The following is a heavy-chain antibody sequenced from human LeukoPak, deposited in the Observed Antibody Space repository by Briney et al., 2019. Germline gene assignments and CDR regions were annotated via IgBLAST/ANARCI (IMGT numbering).Heavy chain of an antibody. CDR1: EGTFSSYA. Sequence: SVKVSCKASEGTFSSYAISGVRQAPGQGLEWMGQIIPMLGTASYAQRFQGRVTLTADESTSTAYMELSSLRSEDTAVYYCARESLPYGGNSFGHYYGMDVWGQGTTVTVSS. V-gene: IGHV1-69*13. J-gene: IGHJ6*02. D-gene: IGHD4-23*01. CDR2: IIPMLGTA. CDR3: ARESLPYGGNSFGHYYGMDV.